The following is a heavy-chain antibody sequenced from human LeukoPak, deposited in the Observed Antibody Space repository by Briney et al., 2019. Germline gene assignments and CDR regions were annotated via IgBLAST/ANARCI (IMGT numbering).Heavy chain of an antibody. CDR2: ISSSGSTI. J-gene: IGHJ6*03. V-gene: IGHV3-11*04. Sequence: SGGSLRLSCAASGFTFSDYYTSWVRQAPGKGLEWVSYISSSGSTIYYADSVKGRFTISMDNAKNLLFLQMNSLRPEDTGVYYCARIDRDFYYMDVWGKGTTVTVSS. CDR1: GFTFSDYY. CDR3: ARIDRDFYYMDV. D-gene: IGHD3-22*01.